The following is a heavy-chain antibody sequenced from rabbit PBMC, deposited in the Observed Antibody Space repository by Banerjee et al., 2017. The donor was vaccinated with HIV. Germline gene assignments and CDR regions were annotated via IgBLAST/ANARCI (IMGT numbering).Heavy chain of an antibody. CDR1: GIDFSSYHW. Sequence: EESGGGLVKPEGSLTLTCTASGIDFSSYHWICWVRQAPGKRPEWIACIDTGDGDTYYANWAKGRFTISKTSSTTVTLQMTSLTAADTATYFCARDGSSGGHDFYLWGPGTLVTVS. CDR3: ARDGSSGGHDFYL. D-gene: IGHD1-1*01. V-gene: IGHV1S45*01. J-gene: IGHJ4*01. CDR2: IDTGDGDT.